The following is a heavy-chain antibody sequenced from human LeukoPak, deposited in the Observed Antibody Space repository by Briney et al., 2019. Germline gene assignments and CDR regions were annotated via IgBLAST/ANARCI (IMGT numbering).Heavy chain of an antibody. CDR3: ARSLGDD. J-gene: IGHJ4*02. V-gene: IGHV3-7*01. Sequence: GGSLRLSCAASGLTFSNYWMTWVRQAPGKGLEWVASINQYGSEKYYVDSVKGRFTISRDNAKNSVSLQMNSLRVEDKAVYFCARSLGDDWGQGTLVTVSS. CDR2: INQYGSEK. D-gene: IGHD3-16*01. CDR1: GLTFSNYW.